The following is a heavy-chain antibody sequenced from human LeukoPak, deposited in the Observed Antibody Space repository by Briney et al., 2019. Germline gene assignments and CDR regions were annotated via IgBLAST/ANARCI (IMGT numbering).Heavy chain of an antibody. J-gene: IGHJ5*02. Sequence: ASVKVSCKASGYTFTSYYMHWVRQAPGQGLEWMGIINPSGGSTSYAQKFQGRVTMTRDMSTSTVYMELSSLRSEDTAVYYCARDLGDCGGDCYWFDPWGQGTLVTVSS. V-gene: IGHV1-46*01. CDR1: GYTFTSYY. D-gene: IGHD2-21*02. CDR2: INPSGGST. CDR3: ARDLGDCGGDCYWFDP.